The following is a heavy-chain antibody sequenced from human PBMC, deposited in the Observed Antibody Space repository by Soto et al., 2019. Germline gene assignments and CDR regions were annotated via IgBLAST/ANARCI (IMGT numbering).Heavy chain of an antibody. CDR1: GFTFSSYS. CDR2: ISSSSSYI. V-gene: IGHV3-21*01. Sequence: GGSLRLSCAASGFTFSSYSMNWVRQAPGKGLEWVSSISSSSSYIYYADSVKGRFTISRDNAKNSLYLQMNSLRAEDTAVYYCARDFSAQWLVPENWFGPWGQGTLVTVSS. D-gene: IGHD6-19*01. J-gene: IGHJ5*02. CDR3: ARDFSAQWLVPENWFGP.